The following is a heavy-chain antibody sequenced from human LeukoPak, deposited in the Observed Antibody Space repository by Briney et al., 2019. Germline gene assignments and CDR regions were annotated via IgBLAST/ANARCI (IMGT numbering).Heavy chain of an antibody. D-gene: IGHD6-19*01. CDR3: ARSPAFYDGAVVKYYFDY. Sequence: GGSLRLSCAASGFTFNSYAMNWVRQVPGKGLEWVSVIYTGSTTHYADSVKGRFTISRDNSKNTLYLEMNSLRAEDAAVYFCARSPAFYDGAVVKYYFDYWGQGTLVTVSS. V-gene: IGHV3-53*01. J-gene: IGHJ4*02. CDR2: IYTGSTT. CDR1: GFTFNSYA.